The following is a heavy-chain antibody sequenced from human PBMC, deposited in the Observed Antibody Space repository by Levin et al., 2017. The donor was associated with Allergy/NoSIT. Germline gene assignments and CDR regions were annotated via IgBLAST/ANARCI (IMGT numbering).Heavy chain of an antibody. V-gene: IGHV3-9*01. CDR2: ISWNSGSI. CDR1: GFTFDDYA. J-gene: IGHJ2*01. D-gene: IGHD6-13*01. Sequence: GGSLRLSCAASGFTFDDYAMHWVRQAPGKGLEWVSGISWNSGSIGYADSVKGRFTISRDNAKNSLYLQMNSLRAEDTALYYCAKTLYSRAPWSYWYFDLWGRGTLVTVSS. CDR3: AKTLYSRAPWSYWYFDL.